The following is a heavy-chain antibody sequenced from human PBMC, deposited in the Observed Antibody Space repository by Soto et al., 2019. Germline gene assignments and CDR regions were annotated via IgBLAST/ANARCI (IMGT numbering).Heavy chain of an antibody. Sequence: PGGSLRLSCAASGFTFSSYSMNWVRQAPGKGLEWVSYISSSSSYIYYADSVKGRFTISRDNAKNSLYLQMNSLRAEDTAVYYCAREVLGYSYGYYWGQGTLVTVSS. CDR2: ISSSSSYI. D-gene: IGHD5-18*01. CDR3: AREVLGYSYGYY. CDR1: GFTFSSYS. J-gene: IGHJ4*02. V-gene: IGHV3-21*05.